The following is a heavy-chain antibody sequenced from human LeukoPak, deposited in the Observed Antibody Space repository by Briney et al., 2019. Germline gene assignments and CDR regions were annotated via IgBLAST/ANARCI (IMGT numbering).Heavy chain of an antibody. D-gene: IGHD3-22*01. CDR2: ISSSGNTI. Sequence: GGSLRLPCAVSGFTFSNYEMNWVRQAPGKGLEWVSYISSSGNTIYHADSVKGRFTISRDNAKNSLYLQMNSLRAEDTAVYYCARGVYDSSGYYHYWGQGTLVTVSS. CDR3: ARGVYDSSGYYHY. J-gene: IGHJ4*02. V-gene: IGHV3-48*03. CDR1: GFTFSNYE.